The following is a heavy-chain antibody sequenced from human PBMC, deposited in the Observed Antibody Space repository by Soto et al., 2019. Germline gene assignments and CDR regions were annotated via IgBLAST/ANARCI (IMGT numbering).Heavy chain of an antibody. CDR3: ARDGYSSSGTHYFDY. J-gene: IGHJ4*02. CDR2: INPNSGGT. D-gene: IGHD6-13*01. V-gene: IGHV1-2*04. CDR1: GDTFTGNY. Sequence: ASVKVSCKASGDTFTGNYMHWVRQAPGQGLEWMGWINPNSGGTNYAQKFQGWVTMTRDTSISTAYMELSRLRSDDTAVYYCARDGYSSSGTHYFDYWGQGTLVTVSS.